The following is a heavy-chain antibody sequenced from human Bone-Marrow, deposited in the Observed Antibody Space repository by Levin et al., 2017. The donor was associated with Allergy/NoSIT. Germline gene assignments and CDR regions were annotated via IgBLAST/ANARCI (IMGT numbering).Heavy chain of an antibody. CDR1: GYTFTGYY. J-gene: IGHJ4*02. V-gene: IGHV1-2*02. Sequence: ASVKVSCKASGYTFTGYYMHWVRQAPGQGLEWMGWINPNSGGTNYAQKSQGRVTTTRDTSISTAYMELSRLRSDDTAVYYCARGGYGGNNRPDYWGQGPLVTVSS. CDR2: INPNSGGT. CDR3: ARGGYGGNNRPDY. D-gene: IGHD4-23*01.